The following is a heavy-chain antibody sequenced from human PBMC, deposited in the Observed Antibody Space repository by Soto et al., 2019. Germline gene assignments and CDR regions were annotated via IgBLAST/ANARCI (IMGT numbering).Heavy chain of an antibody. V-gene: IGHV3-33*01. CDR3: ARSSGLSIDY. J-gene: IGHJ4*02. CDR1: GFSFSSYD. Sequence: QVQLVESGGGVVQPGRSLRLSCAASGFSFSSYDMHWVRQAPGKGLEWVAVIWYDGSKRYYEDSVTGRFTISRDNSNNALSLQMNSLRVEDTAVYFCARSSGLSIDYWGRGTLVTVSS. CDR2: IWYDGSKR. D-gene: IGHD6-19*01.